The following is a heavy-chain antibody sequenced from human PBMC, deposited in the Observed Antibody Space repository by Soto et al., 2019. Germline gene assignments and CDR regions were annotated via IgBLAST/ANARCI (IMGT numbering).Heavy chain of an antibody. CDR1: GYTFTSYG. J-gene: IGHJ6*04. V-gene: IGHV1-18*01. CDR2: ISAYNGNT. Sequence: ASVKVSCKASGYTFTSYGISWVRQAPGQGLEWMGWISAYNGNTNYAQKLQGRVTMTTDASTSTAYMELRSLRSDDTAVYYCAREHSITTYYYYGMDVWGKGTTVTVSS. D-gene: IGHD2-2*01. CDR3: AREHSITTYYYYGMDV.